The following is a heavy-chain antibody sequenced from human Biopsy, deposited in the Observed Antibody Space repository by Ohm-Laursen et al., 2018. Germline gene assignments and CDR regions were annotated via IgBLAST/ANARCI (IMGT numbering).Heavy chain of an antibody. CDR3: ARDRDRRGWFDP. Sequence: GTLSLTCAVSGGSLSSYSWSWIRQPAGKGLEWIGQIYTSGITNYNPSLKSRVTMSVDTSKNKFSLRVSSVTAADTAVYYCARDRDRRGWFDPWGQGTLVAVSS. V-gene: IGHV4-4*07. D-gene: IGHD1-14*01. CDR2: IYTSGIT. CDR1: GGSLSSYS. J-gene: IGHJ5*02.